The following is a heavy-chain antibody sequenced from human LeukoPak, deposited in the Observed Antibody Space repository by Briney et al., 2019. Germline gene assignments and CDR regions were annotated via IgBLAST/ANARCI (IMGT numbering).Heavy chain of an antibody. D-gene: IGHD3-22*01. J-gene: IGHJ4*02. CDR2: IYHSGST. Sequence: PSETLSLTCTVSGGSISSYYWSWIRQPPGKGLEWIGTIYHSGSTYYNPSLKSRVTISVDTSKNQFSLKLSSVTAADTAVYYCARDPGYYDTSGYPAYFDYWGQGTLVTVSS. V-gene: IGHV4-59*04. CDR1: GGSISSYY. CDR3: ARDPGYYDTSGYPAYFDY.